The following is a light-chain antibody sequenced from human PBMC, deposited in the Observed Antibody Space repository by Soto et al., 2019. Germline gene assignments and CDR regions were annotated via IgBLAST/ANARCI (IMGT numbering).Light chain of an antibody. CDR3: SSYTSSSTYV. CDR1: SSDVGASNY. CDR2: DVN. J-gene: IGLJ1*01. V-gene: IGLV2-14*01. Sequence: QSVLTQPASVSGSPRQSITISCTGTSSDVGASNYVSWYQQHPAKAPKLIISDVNYRPSGVSNRFSGSKSGNTASLTISGLQVEDKADYYCSSYTSSSTYVFGTGTKVTV.